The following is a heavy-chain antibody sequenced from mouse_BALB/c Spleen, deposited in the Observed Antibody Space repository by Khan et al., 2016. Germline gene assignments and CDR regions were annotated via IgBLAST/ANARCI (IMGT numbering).Heavy chain of an antibody. D-gene: IGHD2-13*01. J-gene: IGHJ4*01. CDR3: TTLDYYYAMDY. CDR1: GFTFSNYW. V-gene: IGHV6-6*02. CDR2: IRLKSNNSAI. Sequence: EVKLEESGGGLVQPGGSMKLSCVASGFTFSNYWMNWVRQSPEKGLEWVAEIRLKSNNSAIHYAESVKGRFTIARDDDKSSGYLQMNNLRAEDTGIDYCTTLDYYYAMDYWGQGTSVTVSS.